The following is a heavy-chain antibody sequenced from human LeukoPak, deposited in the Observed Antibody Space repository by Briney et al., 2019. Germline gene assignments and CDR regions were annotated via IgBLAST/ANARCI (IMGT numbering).Heavy chain of an antibody. J-gene: IGHJ3*02. CDR3: ARDPGVLKPYAFDI. D-gene: IGHD3-3*01. V-gene: IGHV4-30-4*08. Sequence: PSQTLSLTCTVSGGSISSYYWSWIRQPPGKGLEWIGYIYYSGSTYYNPSLKSRVTISVDTSKNQFSLKLSSVTAADTAVYYCARDPGVLKPYAFDIWGQGTMVTVSS. CDR2: IYYSGST. CDR1: GGSISSYY.